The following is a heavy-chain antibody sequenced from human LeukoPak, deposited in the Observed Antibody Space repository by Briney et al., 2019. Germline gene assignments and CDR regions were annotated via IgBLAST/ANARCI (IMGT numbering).Heavy chain of an antibody. CDR1: GGSISSYH. CDR3: ARRGYDILTGYLPSYYYYYMDV. CDR2: IHYSGST. V-gene: IGHV4-59*01. J-gene: IGHJ6*03. Sequence: SETLSLTCTVSGGSISSYHWSWIRQPPGKGLEWIGYIHYSGSTNYNPSLKSRVTISVDTSKNQFSLKLSSVTAADTAVYYCARRGYDILTGYLPSYYYYYMDVWGKGTTVTISS. D-gene: IGHD3-9*01.